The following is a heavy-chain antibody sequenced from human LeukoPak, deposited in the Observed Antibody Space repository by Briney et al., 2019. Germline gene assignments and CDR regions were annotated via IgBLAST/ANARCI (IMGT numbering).Heavy chain of an antibody. D-gene: IGHD1-26*01. Sequence: ASVRVSCKASGYTFTSYYMHWVRQAPGQGLEWMGIINPSGGSASYALKFQGRVTMTRDTSTSTVYMEPSSLRYEDTAVYYCARATTTDYYFHYWGQGTLVTVPS. J-gene: IGHJ4*02. CDR1: GYTFTSYY. CDR2: INPSGGSA. CDR3: ARATTTDYYFHY. V-gene: IGHV1-46*03.